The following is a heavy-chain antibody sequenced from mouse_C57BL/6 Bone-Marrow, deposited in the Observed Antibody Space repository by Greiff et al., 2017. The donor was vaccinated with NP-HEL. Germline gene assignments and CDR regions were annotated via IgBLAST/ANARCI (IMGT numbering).Heavy chain of an antibody. J-gene: IGHJ3*01. CDR1: GYTFTSYT. Sequence: VQLQQSGAELARPGASVKMSCKASGYTFTSYTMHWVKQRPGQGLEWIGYINPSSGYTKYNQKFKDKATLTADKSSSTAYMQLSSLTSEDSAVYYCTIYYDYDAWFAYWGQGTLVTVSA. CDR2: INPSSGYT. D-gene: IGHD2-4*01. V-gene: IGHV1-4*01. CDR3: TIYYDYDAWFAY.